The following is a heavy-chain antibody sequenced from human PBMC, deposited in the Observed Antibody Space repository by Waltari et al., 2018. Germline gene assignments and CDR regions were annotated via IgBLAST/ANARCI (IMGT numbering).Heavy chain of an antibody. J-gene: IGHJ4*01. CDR1: GFTFTDYA. D-gene: IGHD3-10*01. CDR2: ILSNGATT. CDR3: AKRTYGPFDS. V-gene: IGHV3-23*01. Sequence: EEQLLDSGGALIQPGGSLSLSCAASGFTFTDYAMDWVRQVPGKGLEWVSAILSNGATTYYAASVKGRFTISRDNSKNTLYLQMNSLTAEDTAVYYCAKRTYGPFDSWGHGTLVTVSS.